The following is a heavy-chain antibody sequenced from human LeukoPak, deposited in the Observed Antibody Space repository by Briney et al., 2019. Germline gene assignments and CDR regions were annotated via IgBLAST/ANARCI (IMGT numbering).Heavy chain of an antibody. CDR2: IYYSGST. CDR3: ARDLGSWFNGGGLGWFDP. J-gene: IGHJ5*02. Sequence: SETLSLTCTVSGGSISSYYWGWIRQPSGKGLEWIGSIYYSGSTYYNPSLKSRVTISVDTSKNQFSLKLSSVTAADTAVYYCARDLGSWFNGGGLGWFDPWGQGTLVTVSS. D-gene: IGHD3-16*01. CDR1: GGSISSYY. V-gene: IGHV4-39*07.